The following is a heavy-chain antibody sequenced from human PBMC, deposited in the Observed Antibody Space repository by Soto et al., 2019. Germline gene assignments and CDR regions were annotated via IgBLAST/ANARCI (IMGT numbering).Heavy chain of an antibody. J-gene: IGHJ5*02. CDR1: GFTFSTYG. V-gene: IGHV3-33*01. D-gene: IGHD2-8*01. CDR3: ARGGAGVTANAPNRSNWFDP. CDR2: VWFDGSYT. Sequence: QVQLVESGGGVVQPGRSLRLSCATSGFTFSTYGMHWVRQAPGKGLEWVATVWFDGSYTNHADSVKGRFTISRDNSKSTLYLQMNSLRADDTAVYYCARGGAGVTANAPNRSNWFDPWGQGTLVTVSS.